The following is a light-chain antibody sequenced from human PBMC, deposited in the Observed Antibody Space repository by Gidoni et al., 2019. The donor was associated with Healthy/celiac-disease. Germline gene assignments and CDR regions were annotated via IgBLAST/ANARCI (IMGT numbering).Light chain of an antibody. J-gene: IGKJ3*01. CDR2: GAS. CDR3: QQYSSSPRLT. CDR1: QSVSSSY. Sequence: EIVLTQSPVTLSLSPGDRATLSCRASQSVSSSYLAWYQQKPGEAPRHLIYGASSRATGSPDRFSGSGSGTDFTLTISRLEHEDVAVYYCQQYSSSPRLTFGPGTKVDIK. V-gene: IGKV3-20*01.